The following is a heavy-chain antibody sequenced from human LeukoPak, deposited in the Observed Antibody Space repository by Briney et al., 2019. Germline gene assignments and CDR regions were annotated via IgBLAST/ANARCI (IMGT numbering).Heavy chain of an antibody. CDR2: IYNRGST. Sequence: PSETLSLTCSVSGGSISSSSNYWGWIRQPPGKGLEWIGNIYNRGSTYYNPSLKSRVTISVDTSKNQFSLKLSSVTAADTAVYYCARAPNVDIVAKYYFDYWGQGTLVTVSS. J-gene: IGHJ4*02. CDR3: ARAPNVDIVAKYYFDY. D-gene: IGHD5-12*01. CDR1: GGSISSSSNY. V-gene: IGHV4-39*07.